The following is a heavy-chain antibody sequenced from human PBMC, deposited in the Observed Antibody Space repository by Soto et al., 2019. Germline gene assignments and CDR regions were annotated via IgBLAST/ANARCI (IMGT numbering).Heavy chain of an antibody. Sequence: EVQLVESGGGLVKPGGSLRLSCAASGFTFSSYSMNWVRQAPGKGLEWVSSISSSSSYIYYADSVKGRFTISRDNAKNSLDLQMNSLRAEDTAVYYCARDRELSVDYWGQGTLVTVSS. D-gene: IGHD3-10*01. J-gene: IGHJ4*02. CDR2: ISSSSSYI. V-gene: IGHV3-21*01. CDR3: ARDRELSVDY. CDR1: GFTFSSYS.